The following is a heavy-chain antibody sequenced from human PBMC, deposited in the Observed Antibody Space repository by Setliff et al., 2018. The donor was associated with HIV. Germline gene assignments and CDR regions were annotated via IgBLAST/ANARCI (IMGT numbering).Heavy chain of an antibody. CDR1: GYTFTNYG. Sequence: GASVKVSCKASGYTFTNYGISWVRQAPGQGLEWMGWISAYNGSTDYAQKLQGRVTMTIDTSTSTAYMELRSLRSDDTAVYYCAKAYGTVVEALGYWGQGTLVTVSS. V-gene: IGHV1-18*01. J-gene: IGHJ4*02. D-gene: IGHD3-22*01. CDR3: AKAYGTVVEALGY. CDR2: ISAYNGST.